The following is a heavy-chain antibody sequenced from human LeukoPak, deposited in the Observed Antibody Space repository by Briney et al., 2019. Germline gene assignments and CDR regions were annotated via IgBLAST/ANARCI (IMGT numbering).Heavy chain of an antibody. D-gene: IGHD2-2*02. J-gene: IGHJ4*02. CDR3: ASAIPFTDY. CDR2: INHSGST. Sequence: PSETLSLTCAVYGGSFSGYYSSWLREPPGKGLEWIGEINHSGSTNYNPSLTSRVAISVDRSKNQFSLKLSSVTAADTAVYYCASAIPFTDYWGQGTLVTVSS. CDR1: GGSFSGYY. V-gene: IGHV4-34*01.